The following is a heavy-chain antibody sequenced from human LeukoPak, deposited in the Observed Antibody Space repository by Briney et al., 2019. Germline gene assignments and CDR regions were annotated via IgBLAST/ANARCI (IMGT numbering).Heavy chain of an antibody. CDR1: GFTFSSYW. CDR2: IKQDGSEK. CDR3: ARDVRGSVTSYFYYYMDV. D-gene: IGHD5-18*01. V-gene: IGHV3-7*01. Sequence: GGSLRLSCAASGFTFSSYWMSWVRQAPGKGLEWVANIKQDGSEKYSVDSVKGRFTISRDNAKNSLYLQMNSLRTENTAVYYCARDVRGSVTSYFYYYMDVWGKGTTVTVSS. J-gene: IGHJ6*03.